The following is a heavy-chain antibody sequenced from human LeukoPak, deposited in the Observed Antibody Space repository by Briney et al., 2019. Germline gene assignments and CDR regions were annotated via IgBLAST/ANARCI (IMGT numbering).Heavy chain of an antibody. Sequence: PSETLSLTCTVSGGSISSYYWSWIRQPPGKGLEWIGYIYNSGSTKYNPSLKSRVTISVDTSKNQFSLKLSSVTAADTAVYYCATRTQGGFDYWGQGTLVTVSS. J-gene: IGHJ4*02. CDR2: IYNSGST. CDR3: ATRTQGGFDY. V-gene: IGHV4-4*08. D-gene: IGHD1-14*01. CDR1: GGSISSYY.